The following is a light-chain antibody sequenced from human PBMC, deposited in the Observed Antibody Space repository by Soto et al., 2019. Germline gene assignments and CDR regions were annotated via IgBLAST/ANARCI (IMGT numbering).Light chain of an antibody. CDR2: RNN. CDR1: SSNIGSNY. Sequence: QSVLTQPPSASGTPGQRVTISCSGSSSNIGSNYVYWYQQLPGTAPKLLIYRNNQRPSGVPDRFSGSKSGTSASLAISGLRSEDLSDYSCAAWEDSLSVYVFGTGKMVTVL. CDR3: AAWEDSLSVYV. J-gene: IGLJ1*01. V-gene: IGLV1-47*01.